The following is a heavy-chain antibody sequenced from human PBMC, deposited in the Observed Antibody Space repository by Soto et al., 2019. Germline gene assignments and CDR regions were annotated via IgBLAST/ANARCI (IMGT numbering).Heavy chain of an antibody. CDR2: ISAYNGNT. CDR1: GYTFTSYG. J-gene: IGHJ6*02. CDR3: ARPRSHIAAPKTWEYYYGMDV. V-gene: IGHV1-18*01. D-gene: IGHD6-6*01. Sequence: GASVKVSCKASGYTFTSYGISWVREAPGQGLEWMGWISAYNGNTNYAQKLQGRVTMTTDTSTSTAYMELRSLRSDDTAVYYCARPRSHIAAPKTWEYYYGMDVWGQGTTVTVSS.